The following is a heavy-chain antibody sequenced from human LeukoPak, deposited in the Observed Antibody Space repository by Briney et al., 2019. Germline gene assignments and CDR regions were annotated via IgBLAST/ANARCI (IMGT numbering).Heavy chain of an antibody. V-gene: IGHV2-5*02. CDR1: GFSLSTSGVG. D-gene: IGHD2-2*02. Sequence: SGPTLVNPTQTLTLTCTFSGFSLSTSGVGVGWIRQPPGKALEWLAVLYWDDDKRYSPSLKSRLTITKDTSKNQVVLTMTNMDPVDTATYYCAHRRFGSKTIPFYYMDVWGKGTTVTVSS. CDR3: AHRRFGSKTIPFYYMDV. J-gene: IGHJ6*03. CDR2: LYWDDDK.